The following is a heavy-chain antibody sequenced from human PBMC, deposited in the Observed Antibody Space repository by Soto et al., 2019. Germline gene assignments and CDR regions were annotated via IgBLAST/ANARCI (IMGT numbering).Heavy chain of an antibody. J-gene: IGHJ4*02. Sequence: QVQLQESGPGLVKPSETLSLTCTVSGGSISSYYWSWIRQPPGKGLEWIGYIYYSGSTNYNPSLKGRVTISVDTSKSQCSLKLSSVTAADTAVYYCARRYGASFGYWGRGTLVTVSS. CDR1: GGSISSYY. CDR3: ARRYGASFGY. D-gene: IGHD4-17*01. CDR2: IYYSGST. V-gene: IGHV4-59*01.